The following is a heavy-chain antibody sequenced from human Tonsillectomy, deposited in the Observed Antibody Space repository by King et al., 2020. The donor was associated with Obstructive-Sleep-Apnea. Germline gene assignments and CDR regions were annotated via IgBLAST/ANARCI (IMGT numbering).Heavy chain of an antibody. V-gene: IGHV4-39*07. J-gene: IGHJ4*02. CDR3: GGLINYYEDDQKYYFDY. CDR1: GVSISSPNYC. D-gene: IGHD3-22*01. Sequence: QLQESGPPLVKFSETLSLTCTVSGVSISSPNYCWAWIRQPPGKGLEWIGNIYYSGITFYNPSLKSRVTISLHTSQSQFSLRLGSLTAADTAVYYCGGLINYYEDDQKYYFDYWGQGTLVTVSS. CDR2: IYYSGIT.